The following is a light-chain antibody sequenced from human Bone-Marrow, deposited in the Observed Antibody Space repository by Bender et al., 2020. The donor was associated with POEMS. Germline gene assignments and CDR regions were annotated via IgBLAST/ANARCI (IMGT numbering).Light chain of an antibody. CDR2: SSH. V-gene: IGLV1-44*01. CDR1: SSNIGAHA. J-gene: IGLJ3*02. CDR3: AVGDDSLNGRV. Sequence: QSVLTQPPSASGTPGQRVTISCSGGSSNIGAHAVNWYQHLPGTTPKLLLYSSHRRPSEVPGRFSGSRSGTSASLATSGHQSEDEANYYCAVGDDSLNGRVCGGGTKLTVL.